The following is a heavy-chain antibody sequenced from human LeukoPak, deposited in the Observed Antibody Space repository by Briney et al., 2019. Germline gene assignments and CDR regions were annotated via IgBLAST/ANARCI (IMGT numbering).Heavy chain of an antibody. Sequence: SETLSLTCTVSGYSISTGYYWDWIRQPPGKGLEWIGTFYHGGSTYYNPSLKSRVTISVDTSKNQFSLKLSSVTAADTAVYYCARVGSYYYDSSGYMYYFDYWGQGTLVTVSS. J-gene: IGHJ4*02. V-gene: IGHV4-38-2*02. D-gene: IGHD3-22*01. CDR2: FYHGGST. CDR3: ARVGSYYYDSSGYMYYFDY. CDR1: GYSISTGYY.